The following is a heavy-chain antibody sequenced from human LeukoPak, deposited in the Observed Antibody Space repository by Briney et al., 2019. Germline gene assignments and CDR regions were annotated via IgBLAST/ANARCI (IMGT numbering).Heavy chain of an antibody. Sequence: GGSLRLSCAASGFTFSNAWMSWVRQAPGKGPEWVGRIKNKVDGGTTDYAAPVKGRFTISRDDSKSTLYLQMDSLKPEDTAVHYCSTRAGWEFLTEFWGQGTLVTVSS. V-gene: IGHV3-15*01. D-gene: IGHD3-10*01. CDR2: IKNKVDGGTT. CDR3: STRAGWEFLTEF. J-gene: IGHJ4*02. CDR1: GFTFSNAW.